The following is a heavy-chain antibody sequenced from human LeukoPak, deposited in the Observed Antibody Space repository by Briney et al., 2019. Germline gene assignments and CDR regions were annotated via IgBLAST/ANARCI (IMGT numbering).Heavy chain of an antibody. CDR3: ARQYCSGGSCYPDSPFDP. V-gene: IGHV4-59*08. Sequence: SETLSLTCTVSGGSISTYYWSWIRQPPGKGLEWIGYIYYTGSTYYNPSLKSRVTISVDTSKNQFSLKLSSVTAADTAVYYCARQYCSGGSCYPDSPFDPWGQGTLVTVSS. CDR2: IYYTGST. J-gene: IGHJ5*02. D-gene: IGHD2-15*01. CDR1: GGSISTYY.